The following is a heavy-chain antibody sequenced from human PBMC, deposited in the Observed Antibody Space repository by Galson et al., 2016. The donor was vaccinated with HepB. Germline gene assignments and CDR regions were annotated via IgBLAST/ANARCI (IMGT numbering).Heavy chain of an antibody. D-gene: IGHD1-1*01. CDR2: ISSSGTSI. CDR3: ARVGSPWNHYYFDY. Sequence: SLRLSCAASGFPFSGSSIHWVRQAPGKGLEWVSYISSSGTSISYADSVKGRFTISRGNAKNSVYLQMNSLRDEDAAVYYCARVGSPWNHYYFDYWGQGTLVTVSS. V-gene: IGHV3-48*02. J-gene: IGHJ4*02. CDR1: GFPFSGSS.